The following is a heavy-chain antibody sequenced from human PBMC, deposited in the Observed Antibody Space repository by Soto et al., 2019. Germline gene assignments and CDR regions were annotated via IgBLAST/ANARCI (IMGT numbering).Heavy chain of an antibody. CDR2: IYWDDDK. D-gene: IGHD3-22*01. Sequence: SVRTLGNPTQTLTLTCTFSGFSLSTSGVGLGWIRQSPGKALEWLALIYWDDDKRYSPSLKSRLTITKDTSKNQVVLTMTNMDPVDAATYWCAHANYYYDSSGYYSASPGFDYWGQISLVTVSS. CDR3: AHANYYYDSSGYYSASPGFDY. CDR1: GFSLSTSGVG. V-gene: IGHV2-5*02. J-gene: IGHJ4*02.